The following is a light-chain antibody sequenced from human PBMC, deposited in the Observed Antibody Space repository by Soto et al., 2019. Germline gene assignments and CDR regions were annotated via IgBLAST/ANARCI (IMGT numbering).Light chain of an antibody. CDR1: QDIGKD. J-gene: IGKJ1*01. CDR2: EAS. V-gene: IGKV1-6*01. Sequence: AIPMTQSPSSLSASVGDRVTLTCRASQDIGKDLGWYQQKPGEAPKLLIFEASTVQTGVPSRFSGSGSGTDFTLTISSLQPEDFATYFCLQDYNYPRTFGHGT. CDR3: LQDYNYPRT.